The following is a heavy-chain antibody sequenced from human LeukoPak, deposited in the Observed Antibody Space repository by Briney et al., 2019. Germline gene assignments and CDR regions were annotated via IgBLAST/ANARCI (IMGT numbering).Heavy chain of an antibody. D-gene: IGHD2-2*01. Sequence: SETLSLTCTVSSGSISGGSFYWSWIRQPAGKGLEWIGRIYTSGSTNYNPSLKSRVTISVDTSKNQFSLKVSPVTAAVTAVYYCARGQPAVWYYFDYWGQGTLVTVSS. CDR1: SGSISGGSFY. CDR2: IYTSGST. V-gene: IGHV4-61*02. CDR3: ARGQPAVWYYFDY. J-gene: IGHJ4*02.